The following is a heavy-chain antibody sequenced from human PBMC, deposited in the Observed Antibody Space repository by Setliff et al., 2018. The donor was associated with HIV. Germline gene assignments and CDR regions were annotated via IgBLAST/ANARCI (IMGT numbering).Heavy chain of an antibody. V-gene: IGHV4-39*07. D-gene: IGHD3-22*01. Sequence: SETLSLTCTVSGGSIIINDYYWGWIRQSPGKGLEWIGRIETSGGNIDPNTSFKSRVTMSGDTPKNQFSLTLSSVTAADTSVYYCARDGVWSSGLDAFDIWGQGTMVTVSS. J-gene: IGHJ3*02. CDR3: ARDGVWSSGLDAFDI. CDR2: IETSGGN. CDR1: GGSIIINDYY.